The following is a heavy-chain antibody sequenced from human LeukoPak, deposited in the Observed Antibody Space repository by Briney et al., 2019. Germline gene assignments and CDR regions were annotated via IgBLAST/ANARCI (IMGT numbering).Heavy chain of an antibody. D-gene: IGHD3-10*01. Sequence: PSETLSLTCTVSGGSISSSSYYWGWIRQPPGKGLEWIGSIYYSGSTYYNPSLKSRVTISVDTSKNQFSLKLSSVTAADTAVYYCARGGSGSYNMMRNGYDWFDPWGQGTLVTVSS. CDR3: ARGGSGSYNMMRNGYDWFDP. V-gene: IGHV4-39*01. CDR1: GGSISSSSYY. CDR2: IYYSGST. J-gene: IGHJ5*02.